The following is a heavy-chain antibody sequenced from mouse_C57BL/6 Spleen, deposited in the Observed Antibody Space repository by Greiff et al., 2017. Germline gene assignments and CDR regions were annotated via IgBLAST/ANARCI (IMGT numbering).Heavy chain of an antibody. D-gene: IGHD2-3*01. Sequence: VKLQESDAELVKPGASVKISCKVSGYTFTDHTIHWMKQRPEQGLEWIGYIYPRDGSTKYNEKFKGKATLTADKSSSTAYMQLNSLTSEDSAVYFCARDDDGYYGGFAYWGQGTLVTVFA. CDR3: ARDDDGYYGGFAY. V-gene: IGHV1-78*01. CDR2: IYPRDGST. CDR1: GYTFTDHT. J-gene: IGHJ3*01.